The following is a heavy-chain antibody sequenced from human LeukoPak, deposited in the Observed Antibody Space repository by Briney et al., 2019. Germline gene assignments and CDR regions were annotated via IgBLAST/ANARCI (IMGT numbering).Heavy chain of an antibody. CDR2: FYSGGST. Sequence: PGGSLRLSCAASGFTVSSNYMSWVRQAPGKGLEWCSVFYSGGSTYYADSVKGRFTISRDNSKNTLYLQMNSLRAEDTAVYYCARVKRYWFGESISHNFDYWGQGTLVAVSS. D-gene: IGHD3-10*01. J-gene: IGHJ4*02. V-gene: IGHV3-53*01. CDR1: GFTVSSNY. CDR3: ARVKRYWFGESISHNFDY.